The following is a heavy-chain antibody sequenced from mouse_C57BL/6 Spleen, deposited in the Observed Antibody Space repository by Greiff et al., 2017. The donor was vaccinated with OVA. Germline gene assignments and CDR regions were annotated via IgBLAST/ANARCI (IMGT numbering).Heavy chain of an antibody. D-gene: IGHD1-1*01. CDR3: ARRYTTVVATDY. J-gene: IGHJ2*01. Sequence: QVQLKQSGAELARPGASVKLSCKASGYTFTSYGISWVKQRTGQGLEWIGEIYPRSGNTYYNEKFKGKATLTADKSSSTAYMELRSLTSEDSAVYFCARRYTTVVATDYWGQGTTLTVSS. CDR1: GYTFTSYG. V-gene: IGHV1-81*01. CDR2: IYPRSGNT.